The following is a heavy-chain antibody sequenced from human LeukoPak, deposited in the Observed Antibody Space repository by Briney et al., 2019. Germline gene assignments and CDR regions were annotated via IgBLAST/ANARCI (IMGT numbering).Heavy chain of an antibody. CDR2: ISSSGSTI. V-gene: IGHV3-11*04. CDR1: GFTFSDYY. CDR3: ARDTAVGEVVVIQEFDY. Sequence: PGGSLRLSCAASGFTFSDYYMSWIRQAPGKGLEWVSYISSSGSTIYYADSVKGRFTISRDNAKNSLYLQMNSLRAEDTAVYYCARDTAVGEVVVIQEFDYWGQGTLVTVSS. J-gene: IGHJ4*02. D-gene: IGHD3-22*01.